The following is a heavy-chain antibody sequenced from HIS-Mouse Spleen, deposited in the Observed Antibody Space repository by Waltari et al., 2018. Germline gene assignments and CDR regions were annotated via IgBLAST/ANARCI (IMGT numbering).Heavy chain of an antibody. D-gene: IGHD6-6*01. CDR2: ISYDGSNK. V-gene: IGHV3-30*04. CDR1: GFTFSSYA. CDR3: ARDPRIAARPAFDI. Sequence: QVQLVESGGGVVQPGRSLRLSCAASGFTFSSYAMHWVRQAPGKGLEWVAVISYDGSNKTYGGSGEGRFTISRDNSKNTLYLQMNSLRAEDTAVYYCARDPRIAARPAFDIWGQGTMVTVSS. J-gene: IGHJ3*02.